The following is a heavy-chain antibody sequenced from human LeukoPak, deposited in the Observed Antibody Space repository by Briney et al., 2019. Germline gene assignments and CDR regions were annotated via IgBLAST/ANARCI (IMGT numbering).Heavy chain of an antibody. CDR3: AKQPTVVNGRDY. Sequence: GGSLRLSCAASGFTFSSYAMSWVRQAPGKGLEWVSAISGSGGSTYYAESVKGRFTISRDNSKNTLYLQMNSLRAEDTAVYHCAKQPTVVNGRDYWGQGTLVTVSS. D-gene: IGHD4-23*01. J-gene: IGHJ4*02. CDR2: ISGSGGST. CDR1: GFTFSSYA. V-gene: IGHV3-23*01.